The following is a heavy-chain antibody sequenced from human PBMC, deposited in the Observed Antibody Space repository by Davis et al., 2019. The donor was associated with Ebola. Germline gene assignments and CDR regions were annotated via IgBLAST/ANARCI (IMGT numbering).Heavy chain of an antibody. J-gene: IGHJ4*02. Sequence: GESLKISCAASGFTFSSYWMHWVRQAPGKGLVWVSRINSDGSSTSYADSVKGRFTISRDNAKNTLYLQTSSLRAEDTAVYYCARATDGFFFNYWGQGTLVTVSS. CDR2: INSDGSST. CDR3: ARATDGFFFNY. CDR1: GFTFSSYW. V-gene: IGHV3-74*01. D-gene: IGHD2-8*01.